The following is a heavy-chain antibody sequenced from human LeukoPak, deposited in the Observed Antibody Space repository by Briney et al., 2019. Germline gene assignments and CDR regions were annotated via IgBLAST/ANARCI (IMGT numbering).Heavy chain of an antibody. CDR2: IYYSGST. V-gene: IGHV4-59*01. CDR3: ARGYSGYDLSLYYYYYMDV. Sequence: SETLSLTCTVSGGSISSYYWSWIRQPPGKGLEWIGYIYYSGSTNYNPSLKSRVTISVDTSKNQFSLKLSSVTAADTAVYYCARGYSGYDLSLYYYYYMDVWGKGTTVTVSS. CDR1: GGSISSYY. J-gene: IGHJ6*03. D-gene: IGHD5-12*01.